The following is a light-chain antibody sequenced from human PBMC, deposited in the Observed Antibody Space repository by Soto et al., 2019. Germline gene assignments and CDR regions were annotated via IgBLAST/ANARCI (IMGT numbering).Light chain of an antibody. J-gene: IGKJ1*01. CDR3: PQYASSPCT. V-gene: IGKV3-20*01. Sequence: ELVLTQSPGTLSLSPGEGATLSCRASQSVSSSYSAWYQQKPGQAPRLLIYGASSRATGIPDRFSGSGSGTDFTLTISRLEPEDFEVYYCPQYASSPCTSGLGTKV. CDR1: QSVSSSY. CDR2: GAS.